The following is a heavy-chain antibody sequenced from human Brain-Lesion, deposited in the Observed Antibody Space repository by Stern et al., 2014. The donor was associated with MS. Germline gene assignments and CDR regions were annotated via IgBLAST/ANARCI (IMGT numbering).Heavy chain of an antibody. D-gene: IGHD5-12*01. CDR1: GGSISRSTYY. Sequence: QVQLVQSGPGLVKPSETLSLTCSVSGGSISRSTYYWGWIRQPPGKGLEWIGSIYYSGTTYYNPSLKSRVTIDTSTNQFPRRLTSVTAADTAVYYCARHDGWLPHYWSQGTLVTVSS. CDR2: IYYSGTT. CDR3: ARHDGWLPHY. J-gene: IGHJ4*02. V-gene: IGHV4-39*01.